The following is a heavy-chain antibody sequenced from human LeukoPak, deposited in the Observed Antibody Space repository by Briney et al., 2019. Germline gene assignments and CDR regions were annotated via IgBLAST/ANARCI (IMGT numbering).Heavy chain of an antibody. CDR1: GFTFSSYS. CDR3: ASPFDY. Sequence: GGSLRLSCAASGFTFSSYSMNWVRQAPGKGLEWVSYIDSSSSTIYYADSVKGRFTISRDNAKNSLYLQMNSLRAEDTAVYYCASPFDYWGPGTLVTVSS. CDR2: IDSSSSTI. V-gene: IGHV3-48*01. J-gene: IGHJ4*02.